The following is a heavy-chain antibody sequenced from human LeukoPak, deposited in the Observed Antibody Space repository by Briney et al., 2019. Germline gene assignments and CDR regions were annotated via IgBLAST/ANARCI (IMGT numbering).Heavy chain of an antibody. J-gene: IGHJ3*02. CDR1: GGSISRYY. V-gene: IGHV4-59*01. Sequence: SETLSLTCTVSGGSISRYYWSWIRQPPGKGLEWIGYIYYSGSTNYNPSPKSRVTILVDTSKNHFLLTLSYVTAADTAVYYCARPCCSSTSCPQETDAFDMWGQGTMVTVSS. CDR3: ARPCCSSTSCPQETDAFDM. CDR2: IYYSGST. D-gene: IGHD2-2*01.